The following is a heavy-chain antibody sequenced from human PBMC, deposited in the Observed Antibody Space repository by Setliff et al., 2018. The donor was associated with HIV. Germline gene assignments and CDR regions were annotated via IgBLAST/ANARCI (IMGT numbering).Heavy chain of an antibody. CDR2: IKKDGSEK. Sequence: PGGSLRLSCEASGFTFSTYWMSWVRQAPGKGLEWVANIKKDGSEKFYVDSVKGRFTISRDNAKNSLSLQMNSLRAEDTAVYYCARYAGGYPLNDVFDVWGQGTMVT. CDR3: ARYAGGYPLNDVFDV. J-gene: IGHJ3*01. V-gene: IGHV3-7*01. CDR1: GFTFSTYW. D-gene: IGHD3-22*01.